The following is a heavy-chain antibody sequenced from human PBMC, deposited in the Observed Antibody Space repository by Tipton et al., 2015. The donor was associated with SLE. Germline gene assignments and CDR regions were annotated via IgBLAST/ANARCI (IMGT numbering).Heavy chain of an antibody. D-gene: IGHD3-9*01. CDR2: FHHSGGT. J-gene: IGHJ4*02. CDR1: GGSINSYY. V-gene: IGHV4-59*12. CDR3: ARLRENYDILTGYYDGSVFDY. Sequence: TLSLTCTVSGGSINSYYWNWIRQSPGKGLEWIGYFHHSGGTNYNPSLQSRVTISRDPAKNQFSLKLSSVTAADTAVYYCARLRENYDILTGYYDGSVFDYWGQGIQVTVSS.